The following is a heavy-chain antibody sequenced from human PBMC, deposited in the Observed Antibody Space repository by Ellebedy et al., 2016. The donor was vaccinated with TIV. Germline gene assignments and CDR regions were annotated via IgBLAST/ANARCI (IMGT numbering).Heavy chain of an antibody. J-gene: IGHJ4*02. V-gene: IGHV3-33*06. Sequence: GESLKISCAASGFSFSNYGMHWVRQAPGKGLEWVAVIWYDGSNKYYADSVKGRFTISRDNSKNTLYLQMSSLRAEDTAVYYCAKVGETTPFDYWGQGTLVTVSS. CDR1: GFSFSNYG. D-gene: IGHD1-26*01. CDR3: AKVGETTPFDY. CDR2: IWYDGSNK.